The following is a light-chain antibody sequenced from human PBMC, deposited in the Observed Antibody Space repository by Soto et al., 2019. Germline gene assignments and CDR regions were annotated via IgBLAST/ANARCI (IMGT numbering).Light chain of an antibody. J-gene: IGKJ4*01. CDR1: QSVSNN. CDR3: QQSNNLPLT. V-gene: IGKV3-15*01. Sequence: RGAVCLVREERTSLSCRASQSVSNNYLAWYQQKPGQAPRLLIYGASTRATGIPARFSVSGYETEITLTCGLLQPEDLAFQYIQQSNNLPLTIGGGTKLDIK. CDR2: GAS.